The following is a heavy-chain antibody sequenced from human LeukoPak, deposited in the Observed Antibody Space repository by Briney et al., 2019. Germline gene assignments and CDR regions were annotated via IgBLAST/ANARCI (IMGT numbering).Heavy chain of an antibody. CDR1: GYTFTRYE. CDR3: ARGPLWELLRY. J-gene: IGHJ4*02. D-gene: IGHD1-26*01. CDR2: MNPNSGNT. V-gene: IGHV1-8*01. Sequence: GSGEVSCKASGYTFTRYEINWVRQATGQRPEVMGWMNPNSGNTGYAQKFQGRVTMTRNTSISTAYMELSSLRSEDTAVYYCARGPLWELLRYWGQGTLVTVSS.